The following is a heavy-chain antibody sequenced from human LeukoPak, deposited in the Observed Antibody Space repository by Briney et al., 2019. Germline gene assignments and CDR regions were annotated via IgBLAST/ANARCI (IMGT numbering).Heavy chain of an antibody. CDR3: ARAPSSGWYYFDY. CDR1: GGSISSSNW. V-gene: IGHV4-4*02. CDR2: IYHSGST. J-gene: IGHJ4*02. Sequence: SETLSLTCAVSGGSISSSNWWSWVRQPPGKGLEWIGEIYHSGSTNYNPSLKSRVTISVDKSKNQSSLKLSSVTAADTAVYYCARAPSSGWYYFDYWGQGTLVTVSS. D-gene: IGHD6-19*01.